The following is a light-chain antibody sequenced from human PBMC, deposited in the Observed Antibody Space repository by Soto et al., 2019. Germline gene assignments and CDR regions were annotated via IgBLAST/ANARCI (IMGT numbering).Light chain of an antibody. J-gene: IGLJ1*01. Sequence: QSALTQPASVSGSPGQSITISCTGTSSDVGGYEYVSWYQQHPGKAPKRIIYDVSDRPSGVSNRFSGSKSGNTASLAISGPQAEGEADYYCSSYTTSSPLGVFGTGTKLTVL. CDR3: SSYTTSSPLGV. CDR1: SSDVGGYEY. V-gene: IGLV2-14*03. CDR2: DVS.